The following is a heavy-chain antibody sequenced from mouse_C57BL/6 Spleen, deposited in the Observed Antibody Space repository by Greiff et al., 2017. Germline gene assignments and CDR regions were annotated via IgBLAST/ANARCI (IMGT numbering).Heavy chain of an antibody. J-gene: IGHJ1*03. D-gene: IGHD1-2*01. CDR3: ASFTTALNGYFDV. CDR2: IYPRSGNT. CDR1: GYTFTSYG. V-gene: IGHV1-81*01. Sequence: QVQLQQSGAELARPGASVKLSCKASGYTFTSYGIRWVKQRTGQGLEWIGEIYPRSGNTYYNEKFKGKATLTADKSSITAYRKLRSLTSADSSVYAGASFTTALNGYFDVWGTGTPVTVSS.